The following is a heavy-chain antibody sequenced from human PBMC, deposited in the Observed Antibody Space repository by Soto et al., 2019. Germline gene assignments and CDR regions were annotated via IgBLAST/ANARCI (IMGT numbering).Heavy chain of an antibody. D-gene: IGHD3-10*01. Sequence: QVQLVQSGAEVKKPGSSVKVSCKASGGAFSSYAISWVRQAPGQGLEWMGGIIPIFGTANYAQKFQGRVTITXXEXTXXAYRELSSLRSEETAVYYCAREGLWFGESPSGMDVWGQGTTVTVSS. J-gene: IGHJ6*02. V-gene: IGHV1-69*05. CDR2: IIPIFGTA. CDR1: GGAFSSYA. CDR3: AREGLWFGESPSGMDV.